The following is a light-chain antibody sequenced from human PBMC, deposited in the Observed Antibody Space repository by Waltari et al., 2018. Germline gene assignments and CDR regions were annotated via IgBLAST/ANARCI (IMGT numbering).Light chain of an antibody. Sequence: QSALTQPASVSGSHGQSITISCTGTSSVVGGYNYVSWYQQHPGKAPKLMIYDVSKRPSGVSNRFSGSKSGNTASLTISGLQAEDEADYYCSSYTSSSIFYVFGTGTKVTVL. CDR2: DVS. CDR3: SSYTSSSIFYV. V-gene: IGLV2-14*01. CDR1: SSVVGGYNY. J-gene: IGLJ1*01.